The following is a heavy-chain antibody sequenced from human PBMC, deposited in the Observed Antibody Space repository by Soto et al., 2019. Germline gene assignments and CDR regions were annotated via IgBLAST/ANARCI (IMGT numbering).Heavy chain of an antibody. V-gene: IGHV4-59*01. CDR3: ARDQGTVTTLNGMDV. CDR2: IYYSGST. J-gene: IGHJ6*02. D-gene: IGHD4-17*01. CDR1: GGSISSYY. Sequence: PSETLSLTCTVSGGSISSYYWSWIRQPPGKGLEWIGYIYYSGSTNYNPSLKSRVTISVDTSKNQFSLKLSSVTAADTAVYYCARDQGTVTTLNGMDVWGQGTTVTVSS.